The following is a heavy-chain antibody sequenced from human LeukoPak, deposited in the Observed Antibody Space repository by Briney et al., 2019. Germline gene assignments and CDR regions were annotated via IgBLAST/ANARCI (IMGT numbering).Heavy chain of an antibody. Sequence: GGSLRLSCAASGFSFSDYEMNWVRQAPGKGLEWLSHIDISGNTIHYADSVEGRFTISRDNAKNSLYLQMNSLRAEDTAVYYCAELGITMIGGVWGKGTTVTISS. J-gene: IGHJ6*04. CDR1: GFSFSDYE. V-gene: IGHV3-48*03. CDR2: IDISGNTI. D-gene: IGHD3-10*02. CDR3: AELGITMIGGV.